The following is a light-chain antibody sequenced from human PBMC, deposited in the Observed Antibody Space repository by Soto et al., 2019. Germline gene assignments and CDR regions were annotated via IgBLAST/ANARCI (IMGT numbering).Light chain of an antibody. J-gene: IGKJ2*01. CDR1: QSVGSDY. CDR3: QQHVTSPRT. Sequence: EIVLTQSPGTLSLSPGERASFSCRASQSVGSDYLGWYQHKPGQAPRLLIRAASRRATGIPDRFSGSGSGTYFTLTINNLDPEDSAVYFCQQHVTSPRTFGQGTKLEIK. V-gene: IGKV3-20*01. CDR2: AAS.